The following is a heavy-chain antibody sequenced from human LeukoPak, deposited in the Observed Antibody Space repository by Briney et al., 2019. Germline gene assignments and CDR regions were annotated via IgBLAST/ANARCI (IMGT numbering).Heavy chain of an antibody. CDR3: ARSGSGYFDY. Sequence: GGSLRLSCAASGITLSVYWMSWVRQAPGKGLEWVANIKQDGSEKYYRDSVQGRFTISRDNAKNSLYLQMNSLRAEDTAVYYRARSGSGYFDYWGQGSLVTVSS. CDR2: IKQDGSEK. CDR1: GITLSVYW. J-gene: IGHJ4*02. V-gene: IGHV3-7*01.